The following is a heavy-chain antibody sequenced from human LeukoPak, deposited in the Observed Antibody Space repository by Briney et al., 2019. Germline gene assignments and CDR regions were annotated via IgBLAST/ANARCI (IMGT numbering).Heavy chain of an antibody. CDR1: GFTFSSYA. V-gene: IGHV3-23*01. CDR2: ISDSGGST. D-gene: IGHD2-2*01. J-gene: IGHJ4*02. Sequence: GGSLRLSCAASGFTFSSYAMSWVRQAPGKGLEWVSAISDSGGSTYYADSVKGRFTISRDNSKNTVYLQMNSLRAEDTAVYYCAKDRRACSSSSCYYRFDYWGQGTLVTVSS. CDR3: AKDRRACSSSSCYYRFDY.